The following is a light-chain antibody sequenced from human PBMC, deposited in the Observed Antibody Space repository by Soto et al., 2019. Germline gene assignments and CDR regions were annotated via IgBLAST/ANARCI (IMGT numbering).Light chain of an antibody. Sequence: QSVLTQPPSVPAAPGQKVTISCSGSSSTIGNNYVSWYRIVPGAAPKLLIYNNSQRPSGVPDRLTGSKSGTSASLAISGLQSDDEADYFCASWDDSLNGRLFGGGTKVTVL. J-gene: IGLJ3*02. CDR1: SSTIGNNY. CDR3: ASWDDSLNGRL. CDR2: NNS. V-gene: IGLV1-44*01.